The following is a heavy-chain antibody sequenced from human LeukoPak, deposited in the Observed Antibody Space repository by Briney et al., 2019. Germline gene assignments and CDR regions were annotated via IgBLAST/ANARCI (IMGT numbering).Heavy chain of an antibody. V-gene: IGHV3-21*01. J-gene: IGHJ3*02. D-gene: IGHD3-22*01. CDR1: GFTFSSYS. CDR3: ARDYDSSGLDAFDI. CDR2: ISSSSSYI. Sequence: GGSLRLSCAASGFTFSSYSMNWVRQAPGKGLEWVSSISSSSSYIYYADSVKGRFTISRGNAKNSLYLQTNSLRAEDTAVYYCARDYDSSGLDAFDIWGQGTMVTVSS.